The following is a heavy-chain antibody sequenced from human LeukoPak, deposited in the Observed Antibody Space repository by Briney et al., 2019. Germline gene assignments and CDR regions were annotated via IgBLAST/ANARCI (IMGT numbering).Heavy chain of an antibody. CDR3: ARAIRVGATLYYFDY. CDR1: GGSISSGGYY. D-gene: IGHD1-26*01. Sequence: SETLSLTCTVSGGSISSGGYYWSWIRQHPGKGLEWIGYIYYSGSTYYNPSLKSRVTISVDPPKNQFSLKLSSVTAADTAVYYCARAIRVGATLYYFDYWGQGTLVTVSS. V-gene: IGHV4-31*03. J-gene: IGHJ4*02. CDR2: IYYSGST.